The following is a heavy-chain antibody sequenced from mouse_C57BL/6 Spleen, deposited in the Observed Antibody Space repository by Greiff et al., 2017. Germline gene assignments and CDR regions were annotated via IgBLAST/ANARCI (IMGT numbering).Heavy chain of an antibody. CDR3: ARDNGSIHCDFDV. V-gene: IGHV1-82*01. J-gene: IGHJ1*03. CDR1: GYAFSSSW. Sequence: QVQLQQSGPELVKPGASVKISCKASGYAFSSSWMNWVKQRPGKGLEWIGRIYPGDGDTNYNGKFKGKATLTADKSSSAAYMQLSSLTSEAAAVYFCARDNGSIHCDFDVWGTGTTVSASS. D-gene: IGHD1-1*01. CDR2: IYPGDGDT.